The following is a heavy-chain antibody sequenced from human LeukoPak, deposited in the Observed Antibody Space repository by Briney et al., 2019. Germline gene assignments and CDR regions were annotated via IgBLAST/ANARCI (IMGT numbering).Heavy chain of an antibody. V-gene: IGHV4-59*01. D-gene: IGHD5-18*01. CDR3: ARAQHVDTAMVNYYYYYGMDV. CDR2: IYYSGST. CDR1: GCSISSYY. J-gene: IGHJ6*04. Sequence: PSETLSLTCTVSGCSISSYYWSWIRQPPGKGLEWIGYIYYSGSTNYNPSLKSRVTISVDTSKNQFSLKLSSVTAADTAVYYCARAQHVDTAMVNYYYYYGMDVWGKGTTVTVSS.